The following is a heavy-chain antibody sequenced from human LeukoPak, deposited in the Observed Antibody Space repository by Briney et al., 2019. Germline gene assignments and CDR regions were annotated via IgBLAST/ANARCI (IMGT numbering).Heavy chain of an antibody. CDR3: ARNRYIVVVPAARAFDY. V-gene: IGHV3-11*01. J-gene: IGHJ4*02. CDR2: ISSSGSTI. Sequence: GGSLRLSCAASGFTFSDYYMSWIRQAPGKGLEWVSYISSSGSTIYYADSVKGRFTISRDNAKNSLYLQMNSLRAEDTAVYYCARNRYIVVVPAARAFDYWGQGTLVTVSS. CDR1: GFTFSDYY. D-gene: IGHD2-2*01.